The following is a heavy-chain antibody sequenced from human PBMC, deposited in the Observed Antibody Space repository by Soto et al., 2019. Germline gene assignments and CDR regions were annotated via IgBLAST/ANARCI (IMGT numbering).Heavy chain of an antibody. J-gene: IGHJ3*02. D-gene: IGHD1-26*01. CDR2: IIPILGIA. CDR1: GGTFSSYT. Sequence: QVQLVQSGAEVQKPGSSVKVSCKASGGTFSSYTISWVRQAPGQGLEWMGRIIPILGIANYAQKFQGRVTITADKSTSTAYMELRSLRSEDTAVYYCARDEYSGSYSSRSNAFDIWGQGTMVTVSS. V-gene: IGHV1-69*08. CDR3: ARDEYSGSYSSRSNAFDI.